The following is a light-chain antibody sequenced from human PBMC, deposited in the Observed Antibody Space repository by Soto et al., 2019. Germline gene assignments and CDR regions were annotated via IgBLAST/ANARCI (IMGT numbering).Light chain of an antibody. CDR2: AAS. CDR3: QQSYSTPPL. CDR1: QSISFY. Sequence: DIQMTQSPSSLSASVGDRVTITCRASQSISFYLNWYQQKPGNAPKVLIYAASNLQTGVPSRFSGSGSGTDFTLTISSLQPEDFATYYCQQSYSTPPLFGQGTKVDIK. J-gene: IGKJ1*01. V-gene: IGKV1-39*01.